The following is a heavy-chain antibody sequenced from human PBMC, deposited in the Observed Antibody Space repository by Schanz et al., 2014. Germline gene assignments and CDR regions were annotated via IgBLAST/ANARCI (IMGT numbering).Heavy chain of an antibody. D-gene: IGHD3-10*01. CDR3: ARGDMVWGVFDY. CDR1: GFTFSSYG. CDR2: VCYDGSKK. V-gene: IGHV3-33*01. Sequence: QVHLVESGGGVVQPGRSLRLSCAASGFTFSSYGMHWVRQVPGKGLEWVAVVCYDGSKKYYADSVKGRFTTSRDNSKNTLYLQMNSLRTEDTAVYYCARGDMVWGVFDYWGQGTLVTVSS. J-gene: IGHJ4*02.